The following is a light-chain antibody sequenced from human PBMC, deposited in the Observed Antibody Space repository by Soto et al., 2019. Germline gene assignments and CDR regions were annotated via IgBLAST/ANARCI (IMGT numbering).Light chain of an antibody. J-gene: IGLJ1*01. V-gene: IGLV1-40*01. CDR2: GNS. CDR1: SSNIGAGYD. CDR3: QSYDSSLSAWV. Sequence: QSVLTQPPSGSGAPGQRVTLSFTGSSSNIGAGYDVHWYQQLPGTAPKLLISGNSNRPSGVPDRFSGSKSGTSASLAITGLQAEDEADYYCQSYDSSLSAWVFGTGTKLTVL.